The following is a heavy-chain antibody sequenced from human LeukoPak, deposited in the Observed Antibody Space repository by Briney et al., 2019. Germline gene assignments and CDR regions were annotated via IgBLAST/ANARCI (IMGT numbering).Heavy chain of an antibody. D-gene: IGHD5-12*01. CDR2: ISAYNGNT. J-gene: IGHJ6*03. Sequence: ASVKVSCKASGYTFISYGISWVRQAPGRGLEWMGWISAYNGNTNYAQKLQGRVTMTTDTSTSTAYMELRSLRSDDTAVYYCARAWLRRKYYYYMDVWGKGTTVTVSS. V-gene: IGHV1-18*01. CDR1: GYTFISYG. CDR3: ARAWLRRKYYYYMDV.